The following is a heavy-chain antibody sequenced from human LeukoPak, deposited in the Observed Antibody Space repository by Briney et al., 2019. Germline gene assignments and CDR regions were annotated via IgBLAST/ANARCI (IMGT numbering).Heavy chain of an antibody. CDR3: ARVPPYVDDVHYYFDC. D-gene: IGHD4-17*01. V-gene: IGHV3-21*01. CDR1: GFTFSSYS. Sequence: GGSLRLSCAASGFTFSSYSMSWVRQAPGKGLEWVSSIRRSGVYIYYADSVMGRFTISRDNAKNSLYLQMNSLRAEDTAVYYCARVPPYVDDVHYYFDCWGQRALVSASS. CDR2: IRRSGVYI. J-gene: IGHJ4*02.